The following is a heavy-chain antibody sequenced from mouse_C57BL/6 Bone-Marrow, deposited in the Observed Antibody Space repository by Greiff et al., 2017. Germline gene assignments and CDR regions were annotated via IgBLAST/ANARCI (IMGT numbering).Heavy chain of an antibody. CDR3: ARDLPLFDY. Sequence: EVQLQQSGPELVKPGASVKISCKASGYTFTDYYMNWVKQSHGKSLEWIGDINPNNGGTSYNQKFKGKATLTVDKSSSTAYMELRSLTSEDSAVYYCARDLPLFDYWGQGTTLTVSS. D-gene: IGHD5-1*01. CDR1: GYTFTDYY. V-gene: IGHV1-26*01. J-gene: IGHJ2*01. CDR2: INPNNGGT.